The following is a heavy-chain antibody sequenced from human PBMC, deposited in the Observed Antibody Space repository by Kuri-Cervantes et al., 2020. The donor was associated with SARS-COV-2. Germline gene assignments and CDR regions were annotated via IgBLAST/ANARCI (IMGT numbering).Heavy chain of an antibody. J-gene: IGHJ1*01. CDR2: IYYSGNS. V-gene: IGHV4-59*01. CDR1: GGSISSYY. D-gene: IGHD6-6*01. CDR3: ARADTSSSSGYFQH. Sequence: GSLRLSCTVSGGSISSYYWSWIRQPPGKGLEWIGYIYYSGNSNYNPSLKSRVTISVDTSKNQFSLKLSSVTAADTAVYYCARADTSSSSGYFQHWGQGTLVTVSS.